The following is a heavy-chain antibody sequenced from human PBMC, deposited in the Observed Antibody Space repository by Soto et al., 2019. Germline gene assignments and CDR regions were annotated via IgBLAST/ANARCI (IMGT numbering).Heavy chain of an antibody. V-gene: IGHV1-8*01. J-gene: IGHJ4*02. CDR1: GYTFTSYD. CDR3: ARGRRDY. CDR2: MNPFTGNA. Sequence: QVQLVQSGAEVKKPGASVKVSCKASGYTFTSYDINWVRQAPGQGLEWMGWMNPFTGNAEYAQKFQSRVTMTRDTSIYTAYMELSNLRSEDTAVYFCARGRRDYWGQGTLVTVSP.